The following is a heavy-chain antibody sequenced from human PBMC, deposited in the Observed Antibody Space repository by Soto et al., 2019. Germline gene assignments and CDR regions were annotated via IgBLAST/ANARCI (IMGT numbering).Heavy chain of an antibody. CDR2: IYYSGST. Sequence: PSETLSLTCTVSGGSISSYYWSWIRQPPGKGLQWIGYIYYSGSTNYNPSLKSRVTISVDTSKNQFSLKLSSVTAADTAVYYCARTYCSSTSCYDLFDYWGQGTPVTVSS. J-gene: IGHJ4*02. CDR1: GGSISSYY. D-gene: IGHD2-2*01. V-gene: IGHV4-59*01. CDR3: ARTYCSSTSCYDLFDY.